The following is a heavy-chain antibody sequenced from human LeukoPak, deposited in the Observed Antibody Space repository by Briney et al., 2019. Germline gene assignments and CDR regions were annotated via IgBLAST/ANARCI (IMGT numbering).Heavy chain of an antibody. D-gene: IGHD4-17*01. CDR1: GFSFSDHY. CDR2: TRNKASSYAT. Sequence: PGGSLRLSCAASGFSFSDHYMDWVRQAPGKGLEWVGRTRNKASSYATEYGASVKGRFTISRDDPENSLFLQMNSLKTEDTAVYYCTTGLYGDYGPTLDYWGQGTLVTVSS. CDR3: TTGLYGDYGPTLDY. V-gene: IGHV3-72*01. J-gene: IGHJ4*02.